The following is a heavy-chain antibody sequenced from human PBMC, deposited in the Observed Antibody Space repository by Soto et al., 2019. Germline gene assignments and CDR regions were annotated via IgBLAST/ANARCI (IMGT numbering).Heavy chain of an antibody. D-gene: IGHD2-8*02. J-gene: IGHJ6*02. CDR1: GYNFIKFG. CDR3: AREDIGYQTGAAVYNGMDV. Sequence: QVQLVQSGGEVKRPGASMKVSCKTSGYNFIKFGITWVRQAPGQGLEWLGWISPDSGDTNYAQKVQGRVTMTADTSTTTVYMELRSLRADDTAMYYCAREDIGYQTGAAVYNGMDVWGQGTTVTVTS. V-gene: IGHV1-18*01. CDR2: ISPDSGDT.